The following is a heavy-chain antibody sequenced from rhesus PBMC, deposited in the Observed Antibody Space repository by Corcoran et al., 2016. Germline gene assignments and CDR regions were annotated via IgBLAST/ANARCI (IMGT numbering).Heavy chain of an antibody. J-gene: IGHJ4*01. CDR3: ARRVGTGLFDY. D-gene: IGHD1-44*01. V-gene: IGHV4-93*02. Sequence: QVQLQESGPGVVKPSETLSLTCAVSGGSTSSSNWWSWLRQSTGQGLEWIGYIYGGSWSTSYNPSLKSRVTISTDTSKTQFSLKLSSVTAADTAVYYCARRVGTGLFDYWGQGVLVTVSS. CDR2: IYGGSWST. CDR1: GGSTSSSNW.